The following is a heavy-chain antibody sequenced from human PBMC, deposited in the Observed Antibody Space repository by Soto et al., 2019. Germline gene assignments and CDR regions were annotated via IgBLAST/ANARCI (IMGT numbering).Heavy chain of an antibody. CDR2: INAGNGNT. J-gene: IGHJ6*02. Sequence: ASVKVSCKASGYTFTSYAMHWVRQAPGQRLEWMGWINAGNGNTKYSQKFQGRVTITRDTSASTAYMELSSLRSEDTAVYYCWAFGVVISARVSYYYYGMDVWGQGTTVTVSS. CDR1: GYTFTSYA. V-gene: IGHV1-3*01. CDR3: WAFGVVISARVSYYYYGMDV. D-gene: IGHD3-3*01.